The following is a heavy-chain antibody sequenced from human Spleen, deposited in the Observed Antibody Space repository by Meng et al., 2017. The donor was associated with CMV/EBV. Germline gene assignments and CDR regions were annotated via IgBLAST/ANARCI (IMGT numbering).Heavy chain of an antibody. CDR2: IYSGGST. CDR1: GFTVSSNY. V-gene: IGHV3-53*05. CDR3: ARASSSSTSFYYYYGMDV. Sequence: GESLKISCAASGFTVSSNYMSWVRQAPGKGLEWVSVIYSGGSTYYADSVKGRFTISRDNSKNTLYLQMNSLRAEDTAVYYCARASSSSTSFYYYYGMDVWGQGTTVTVSS. D-gene: IGHD2-2*01. J-gene: IGHJ6*02.